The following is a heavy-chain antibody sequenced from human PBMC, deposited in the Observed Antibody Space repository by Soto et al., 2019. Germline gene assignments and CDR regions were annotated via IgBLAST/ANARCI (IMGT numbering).Heavy chain of an antibody. V-gene: IGHV3-23*01. CDR2: ISGSGGST. CDR3: AKNLWFGESVFDS. Sequence: EVQLLESGGRLVQPGGSLRLACEVSGFTFTNYAMCWVRQAPGKGLEWLSRISGSGGSTSYADSVKGRFTVSRDNSKNTLYLQMDSLRTEDTAVYYCAKNLWFGESVFDSWGQGTLVTVSS. CDR1: GFTFTNYA. J-gene: IGHJ4*02. D-gene: IGHD3-10*01.